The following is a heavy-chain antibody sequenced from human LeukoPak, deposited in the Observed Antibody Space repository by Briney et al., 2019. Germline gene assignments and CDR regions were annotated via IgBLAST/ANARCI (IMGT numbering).Heavy chain of an antibody. CDR3: ARGSYSSSWYGSEYFHH. V-gene: IGHV3-74*01. D-gene: IGHD6-13*01. Sequence: GGSLRLSCAASGFTFGTSWMHWVRQAPGKGLVWVLRINSDGSATTDADSVKGRFTISRDNAKNTLYLQMNSLRAEDTAVYFCARGSYSSSWYGSEYFHHWGQGTLVTVS. CDR1: GFTFGTSW. J-gene: IGHJ1*01. CDR2: INSDGSAT.